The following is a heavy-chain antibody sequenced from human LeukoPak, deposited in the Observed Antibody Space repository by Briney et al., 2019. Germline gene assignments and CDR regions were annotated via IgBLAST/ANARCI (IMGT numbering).Heavy chain of an antibody. Sequence: GGSLRLSCAASGFTFSSYGMHWVRQAPGKGLEWVAVISYDGSNKYYADSVKGRFTISGDNSKNTLYLQMNSLGAEDTAVYYCAKEVGPPQRYYYGMDVWGQGTTVTVSS. CDR2: ISYDGSNK. CDR1: GFTFSSYG. D-gene: IGHD2-15*01. V-gene: IGHV3-30*18. CDR3: AKEVGPPQRYYYGMDV. J-gene: IGHJ6*02.